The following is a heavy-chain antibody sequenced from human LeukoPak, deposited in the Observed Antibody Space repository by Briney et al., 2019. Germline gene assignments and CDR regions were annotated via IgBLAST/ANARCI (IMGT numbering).Heavy chain of an antibody. Sequence: KPSETLPLTCAVYGGSFSGYYWSWTRQPPGKGLEWIGEINHSGSTNYNPSLKSRVTISVDTSKNQFSLKLSSVTAADTAVYYCARVFLYYDFWSGYYNWFDPWGQGTLVTVSS. CDR2: INHSGST. J-gene: IGHJ5*02. D-gene: IGHD3-3*01. CDR1: GGSFSGYY. CDR3: ARVFLYYDFWSGYYNWFDP. V-gene: IGHV4-34*01.